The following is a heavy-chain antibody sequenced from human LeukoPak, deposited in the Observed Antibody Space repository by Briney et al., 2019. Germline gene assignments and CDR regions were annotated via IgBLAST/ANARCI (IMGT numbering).Heavy chain of an antibody. Sequence: GGSLRLSCAASGFTFSSSVMNWVRQGPGKGLEWISYISGSGSTIYYADSVKGRFTISRDNAKNSLYLQMNSLRAEDTAVYYCARSFDNWGQGTLVTVSS. CDR1: GFTFSSSV. CDR2: ISGSGSTI. CDR3: ARSFDN. J-gene: IGHJ4*02. V-gene: IGHV3-48*03.